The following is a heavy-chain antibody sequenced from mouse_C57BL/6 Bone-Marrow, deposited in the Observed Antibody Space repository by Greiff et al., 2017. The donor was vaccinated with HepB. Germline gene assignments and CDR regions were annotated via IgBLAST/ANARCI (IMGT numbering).Heavy chain of an antibody. CDR1: GYTFTSYW. CDR2: IYPSDSET. Sequence: QVQLQQPGAELVRPGSSVKLSCKASGYTFTSYWLDWVKQRPGQGLELIGNIYPSDSETHYNQKFKDKATLTVDKSSSTAYMQLSRLTSEDSAVYDCARWIYYYGSSYPSYAMDYWGQGTSVTVSS. CDR3: ARWIYYYGSSYPSYAMDY. J-gene: IGHJ4*01. D-gene: IGHD1-1*01. V-gene: IGHV1-61*01.